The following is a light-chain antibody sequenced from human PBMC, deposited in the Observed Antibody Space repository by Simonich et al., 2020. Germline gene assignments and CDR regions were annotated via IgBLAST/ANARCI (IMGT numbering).Light chain of an antibody. J-gene: IGKJ1*01. CDR2: WVS. Sequence: DIVMTQSPDSLAVSLCERATINCKSSQSVLYSSNNKNYLAWYQQKPGQPPKLLISWVSTRESGVPDRFSGSGSGTDFTLTISSLQAEDVAVYYCQQYYSTPWTFGQGTKVEIK. V-gene: IGKV4-1*01. CDR1: QSVLYSSNNKNY. CDR3: QQYYSTPWT.